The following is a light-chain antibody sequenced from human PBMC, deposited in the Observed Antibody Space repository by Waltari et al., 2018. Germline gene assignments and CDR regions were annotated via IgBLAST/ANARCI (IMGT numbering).Light chain of an antibody. V-gene: IGKV1-27*01. Sequence: DIQMTQSPSSLSASVGDRVTITCRASQGISNYLAWYQQKPGKVPKLLIYAASTLKSGVPSRFSGSGSGTDFTLTISSLQPEDVATYYCQKYNSAPQPFGQGTKVEIK. CDR2: AAS. J-gene: IGKJ1*01. CDR1: QGISNY. CDR3: QKYNSAPQP.